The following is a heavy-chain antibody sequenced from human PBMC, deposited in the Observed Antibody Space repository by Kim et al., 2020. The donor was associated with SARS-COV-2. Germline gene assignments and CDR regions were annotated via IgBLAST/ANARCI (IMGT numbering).Heavy chain of an antibody. Sequence: YNDYAVSVKSRITINPDTSKNQFSLQLNSVTPEDTAVYYCASGLAGRFDPWGQGTLVTVSS. CDR3: ASGLAGRFDP. CDR2: YN. J-gene: IGHJ5*02. D-gene: IGHD3-10*01. V-gene: IGHV6-1*01.